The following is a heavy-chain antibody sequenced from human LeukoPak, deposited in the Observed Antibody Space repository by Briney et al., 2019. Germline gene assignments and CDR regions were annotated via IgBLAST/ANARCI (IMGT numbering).Heavy chain of an antibody. D-gene: IGHD6-25*01. J-gene: IGHJ6*04. V-gene: IGHV4-31*03. CDR1: GGSISSGTYY. CDR3: ARAFSGSAADV. CDR2: IYYSGST. Sequence: SETLSLTCTVSGGSISSGTYYWSWIRQHPGKGLEWIGYIYYSGSTYYNPPLKSRVIISVDTSKYQFSLKLSSVTAADTAVYYCARAFSGSAADVWGKGTTVTVSS.